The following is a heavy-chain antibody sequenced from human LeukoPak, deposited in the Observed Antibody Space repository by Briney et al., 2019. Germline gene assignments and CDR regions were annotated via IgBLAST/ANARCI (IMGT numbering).Heavy chain of an antibody. D-gene: IGHD2-15*01. J-gene: IGHJ6*02. CDR2: IIPIFGIA. V-gene: IGHV1-69*04. CDR1: GGTFSSYA. Sequence: ASVKVSCKASGGTFSSYAISWVRQAPGQGLEWMGRIIPIFGIANYAQKFQGRVTITADKSTSTAYMGLSSLRSEDTAVYYCAVSLVVGYYGMDVWGQGTTVTVSS. CDR3: AVSLVVGYYGMDV.